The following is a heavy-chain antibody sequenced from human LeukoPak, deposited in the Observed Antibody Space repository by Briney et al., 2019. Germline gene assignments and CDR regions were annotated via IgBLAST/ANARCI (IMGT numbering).Heavy chain of an antibody. CDR3: ARDRGGSGSYYPNTNWFDP. J-gene: IGHJ5*02. V-gene: IGHV3-48*01. CDR2: ISSSSSTI. Sequence: GGSLRLSCEASGFTLSSYSMNWVRQAPGQGLEWVSYISSSSSTIYYADSVKGRFTISRDNAKNSLYLQMNSLRAEDTAVYYCARDRGGSGSYYPNTNWFDPWGQGTLVTVSS. D-gene: IGHD3-10*01. CDR1: GFTLSSYS.